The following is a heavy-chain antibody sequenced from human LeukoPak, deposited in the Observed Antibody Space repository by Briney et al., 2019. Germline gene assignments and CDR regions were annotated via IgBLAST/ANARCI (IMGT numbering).Heavy chain of an antibody. J-gene: IGHJ6*03. Sequence: GGSLRLSCAASGFTFSTNSMNWVRQAPGKGLEWVSSIGISSSHTFYADSVKGRFTISRDNAENSVYLQMNRLRAEDTAVYYCAKDLTTVATPYYYYYYMDVWGKGTTVTVSS. V-gene: IGHV3-21*01. CDR1: GFTFSTNS. CDR3: AKDLTTVATPYYYYYYMDV. D-gene: IGHD4-23*01. CDR2: IGISSSHT.